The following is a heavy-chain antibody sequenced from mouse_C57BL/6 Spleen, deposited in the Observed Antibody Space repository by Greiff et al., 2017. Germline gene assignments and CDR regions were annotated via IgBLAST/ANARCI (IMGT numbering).Heavy chain of an antibody. J-gene: IGHJ3*01. CDR2: IDPETGGT. V-gene: IGHV1-15*01. D-gene: IGHD1-1*01. Sequence: QVQLQQSGAELVRPGASVTLSCKASGYTFTDYEMHWVKQTPVHGLEWIGAIDPETGGTAYNQKFKGKAILTADKSSSTAYMELRSLTSEDSAVYYCTSGYYYGSKGFAYWGQGTLVTVSA. CDR3: TSGYYYGSKGFAY. CDR1: GYTFTDYE.